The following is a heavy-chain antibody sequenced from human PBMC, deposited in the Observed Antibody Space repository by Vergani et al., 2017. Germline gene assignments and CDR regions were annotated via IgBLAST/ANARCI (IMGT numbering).Heavy chain of an antibody. CDR3: AKDPPAAAGTNRYFDY. CDR1: GFTFSDPY. J-gene: IGHJ4*02. V-gene: IGHV3-23*04. CDR2: ISGSGGST. Sequence: VQLVESGGGLVKPGGSLRLSCAASGFTFSDPYMSWVRQAPGKGLEWVSAISGSGGSTYYADSVKGRFTISRDNSKNTLYLQMNSLRAEDTAVYYCAKDPPAAAGTNRYFDYWGQGTLVTVSS. D-gene: IGHD6-13*01.